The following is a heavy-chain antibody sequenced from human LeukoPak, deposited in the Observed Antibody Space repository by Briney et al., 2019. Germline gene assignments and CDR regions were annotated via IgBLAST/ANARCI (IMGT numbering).Heavy chain of an antibody. CDR2: IYHSGGT. D-gene: IGHD3-10*01. CDR3: ARNLRGMIDY. V-gene: IGHV4-4*02. CDR1: GDSISHSVW. Sequence: SETLSLTCAVSGDSISHSVWWTWVRQPPGKGLECIGEIYHSGGTNYNPSLTSRVTISVDMSENHFSLRLTSVTAADTAIYYCARNLRGMIDYWGQGTLVTVSS. J-gene: IGHJ4*02.